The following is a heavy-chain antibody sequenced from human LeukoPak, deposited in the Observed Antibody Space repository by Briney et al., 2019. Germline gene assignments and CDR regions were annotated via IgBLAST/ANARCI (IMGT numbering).Heavy chain of an antibody. CDR2: IRYDGSNK. Sequence: PGGSLRLSCAASGFTFSSYGMHWVRQAPGKGLEWVTFIRYDGSNKYYAESVKGRFTISRDNSKNTLYLQMNSLRAEDTAVYYCAKAIHSSSSGVVDYWGRGTLVTVSS. V-gene: IGHV3-30*02. J-gene: IGHJ4*02. D-gene: IGHD6-6*01. CDR3: AKAIHSSSSGVVDY. CDR1: GFTFSSYG.